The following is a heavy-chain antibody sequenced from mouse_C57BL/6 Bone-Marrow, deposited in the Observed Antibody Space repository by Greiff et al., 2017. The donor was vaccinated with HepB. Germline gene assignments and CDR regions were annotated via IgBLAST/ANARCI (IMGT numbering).Heavy chain of an antibody. CDR3: ARQIYYDGSRGGFAY. V-gene: IGHV5-9*01. Sequence: EVMLVESGGGLVKPGGSLKLSCAASGFTFSSYTMSWVRQTPEKRLEWVATISGGGGNTYYPDRVKGRFTISRVNAKNTLYLQRSSLRYEDTALYYCARQIYYDGSRGGFAYWGQGTLVTVSA. D-gene: IGHD1-1*01. J-gene: IGHJ3*01. CDR2: ISGGGGNT. CDR1: GFTFSSYT.